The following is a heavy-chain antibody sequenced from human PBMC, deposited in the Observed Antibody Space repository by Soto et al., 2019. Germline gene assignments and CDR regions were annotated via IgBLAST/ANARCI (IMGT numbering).Heavy chain of an antibody. CDR1: GFTFSDYY. CDR2: ISGSGSTI. CDR3: AREPWMAGYFDF. J-gene: IGHJ4*02. V-gene: IGHV3-11*01. D-gene: IGHD6-19*01. Sequence: QVQLVESGGGLVKPGGSLRLSCAASGFTFSDYYMNWIRQAPGKGLEWVAYISGSGSTIYYADSVKGRFTISRDNAKNSLYLQMSSLRAEDTAVFYCAREPWMAGYFDFWGQGTLVTVSS.